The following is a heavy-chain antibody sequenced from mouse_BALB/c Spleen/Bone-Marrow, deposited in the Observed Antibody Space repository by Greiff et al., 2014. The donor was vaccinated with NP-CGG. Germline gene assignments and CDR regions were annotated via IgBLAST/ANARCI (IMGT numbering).Heavy chain of an antibody. J-gene: IGHJ4*01. CDR1: GFTFSSYA. D-gene: IGHD4-1*01. V-gene: IGHV5-9-3*01. Sequence: EVKLVESGGGLVKPGGSLKLSCAASGFTFSSYAMSWVRQTPEKRLEWVATINSGGSYTYYPDSVKGRFTISRDNAKNTLYLQMSSLRSEDTAMDYCARGDWDEAMDYWGQGTSVTVST. CDR3: ARGDWDEAMDY. CDR2: INSGGSYT.